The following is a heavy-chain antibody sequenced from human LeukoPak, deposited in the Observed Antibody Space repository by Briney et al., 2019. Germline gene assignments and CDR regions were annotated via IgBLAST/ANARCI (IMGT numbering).Heavy chain of an antibody. J-gene: IGHJ6*03. CDR1: GFTFDDYA. CDR2: ISWNSGSI. CDR3: AKDIGPDYYYYYMDV. D-gene: IGHD3-16*01. Sequence: GGSLRLSCAASGFTFDDYAMHWVRQAPGKGLEWVSGISWNSGSIGYADSVKGRFTISRDNAKNSLYLQMNSLRAEDMALYYCAKDIGPDYYYYYMDVWGKGTTVTVSS. V-gene: IGHV3-9*03.